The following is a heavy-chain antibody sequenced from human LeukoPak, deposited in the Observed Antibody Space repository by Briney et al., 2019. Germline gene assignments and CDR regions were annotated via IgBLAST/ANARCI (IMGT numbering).Heavy chain of an antibody. CDR1: GGSISSSSYY. CDR2: IFYTGST. Sequence: KPSETLSLTCTVSGGSISSSSYYWGWIRQPPGKGLEWIGSIFYTGSTYYTPSLKSRVTISVDTSKNQFSLKLNSVTAADTAVYYCASETAMATRWFDPWGQGTLVTVST. CDR3: ASETAMATRWFDP. J-gene: IGHJ5*02. D-gene: IGHD5-18*01. V-gene: IGHV4-39*01.